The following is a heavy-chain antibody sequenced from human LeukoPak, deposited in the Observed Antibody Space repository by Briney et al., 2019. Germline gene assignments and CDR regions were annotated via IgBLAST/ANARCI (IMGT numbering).Heavy chain of an antibody. J-gene: IGHJ6*04. CDR3: AKDPLAVADKIMDI. D-gene: IGHD6-19*01. V-gene: IGHV3-11*01. Sequence: PGGSLRLSCAAPGFTFSDYYMSWIRQAPGKGLEWVSYISSSGSTIYYADSVKGRFTISRDNAKNTLYLQMNSLRAEDTAVYYCAKDPLAVADKIMDIWGKGTTVTVSS. CDR2: ISSSGSTI. CDR1: GFTFSDYY.